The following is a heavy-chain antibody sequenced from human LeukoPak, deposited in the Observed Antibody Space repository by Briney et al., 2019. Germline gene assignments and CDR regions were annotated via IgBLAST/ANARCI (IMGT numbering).Heavy chain of an antibody. CDR2: IYPGDSDT. J-gene: IGHJ5*02. D-gene: IGHD2-15*01. Sequence: GESLKICCKGSGYGFTSYWIGWVRPMPGKGLGWMGIIYPGDSDTRYSPSFQGQVTISADKSISTAYLQWSRLKASDTAMYYCARLRVVVAATGTYNWFDPWGQGTLVTVSS. CDR1: GYGFTSYW. CDR3: ARLRVVVAATGTYNWFDP. V-gene: IGHV5-51*01.